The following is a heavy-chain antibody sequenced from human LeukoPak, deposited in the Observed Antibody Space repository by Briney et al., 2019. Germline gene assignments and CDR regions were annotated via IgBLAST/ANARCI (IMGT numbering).Heavy chain of an antibody. CDR3: AKDPSGDYLGAFDF. D-gene: IGHD4-17*01. CDR2: ITGSGGST. Sequence: GGSLRLSCTGSGFALGNYGMTWVRQPPGKGLEWVSAITGSGGSTRYTDSVTGRFTISRDNSGNTLFLQMNSLRAEDTAVYYCAKDPSGDYLGAFDFWGPGTLVTVSS. CDR1: GFALGNYG. J-gene: IGHJ3*01. V-gene: IGHV3-23*01.